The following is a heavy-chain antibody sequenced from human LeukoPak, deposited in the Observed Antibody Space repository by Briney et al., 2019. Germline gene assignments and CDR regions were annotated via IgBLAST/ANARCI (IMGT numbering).Heavy chain of an antibody. CDR3: ASPLWFGELFPFDY. V-gene: IGHV1-69*04. CDR1: GGTFSSYA. Sequence: GASVKVSCKASGGTFSSYAISWVRQAPGQGLEWMGRIIPILGIANYAQKFQGRVTITADKSTSTAYMELSSLRSEDTAVYYCASPLWFGELFPFDYWGQGTLVTVSS. CDR2: IIPILGIA. D-gene: IGHD3-10*01. J-gene: IGHJ4*02.